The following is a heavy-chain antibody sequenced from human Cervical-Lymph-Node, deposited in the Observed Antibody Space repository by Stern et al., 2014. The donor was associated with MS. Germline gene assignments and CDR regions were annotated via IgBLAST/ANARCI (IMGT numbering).Heavy chain of an antibody. D-gene: IGHD6-13*01. V-gene: IGHV5-51*03. CDR3: ARVIADAFDI. CDR2: IYPGDSDS. J-gene: IGHJ3*02. Sequence: VQLVQSGAEVKKSGESLKISCKGSGYSFTSYWLGWGRPRPGKGLEWMGIIYPGDSDSRYSPSFEGQISFSADKSIDAAYLQWSSLKASDTAMYYCARVIADAFDIWGQGTMVTVSS. CDR1: GYSFTSYW.